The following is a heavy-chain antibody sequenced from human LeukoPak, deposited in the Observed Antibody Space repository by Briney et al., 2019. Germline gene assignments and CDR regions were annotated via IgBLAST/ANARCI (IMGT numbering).Heavy chain of an antibody. CDR2: IYPGDSDS. Sequence: GESLKISCKGSGYSFTSYWIGWVRQMPGKGLEWTGIIYPGDSDSRYSPSFQGQVTISADKSISTAYLQWSSLKASDTAMYYCARQNYYDSSGYYFVYAFDIWGQGTMVTVSS. CDR3: ARQNYYDSSGYYFVYAFDI. D-gene: IGHD3-22*01. J-gene: IGHJ3*02. V-gene: IGHV5-51*01. CDR1: GYSFTSYW.